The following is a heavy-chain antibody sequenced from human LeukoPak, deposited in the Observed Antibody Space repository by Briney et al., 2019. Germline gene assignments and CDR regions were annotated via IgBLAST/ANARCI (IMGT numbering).Heavy chain of an antibody. CDR3: ARRRIPDRAAAALAY. Sequence: PGRSLRLSCAASGFTFSSYAMHWVRQAPGKGLEWVAVISYDGINRYYADSVKGRFTISRSNSANTLYLQMKSLRPEDTAVYFCARRRIPDRAAAALAYWGQGTLVTVSS. CDR1: GFTFSSYA. CDR2: ISYDGINR. D-gene: IGHD6-13*01. J-gene: IGHJ4*02. V-gene: IGHV3-30*01.